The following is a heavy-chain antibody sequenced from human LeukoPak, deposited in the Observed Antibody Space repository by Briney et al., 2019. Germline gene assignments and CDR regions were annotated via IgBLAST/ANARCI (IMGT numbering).Heavy chain of an antibody. CDR2: INAGNGNT. CDR3: ARDGNVVVPAAGDDYYYYYYMDV. V-gene: IGHV1-3*03. J-gene: IGHJ6*03. Sequence: ASVKVSCKASGYTFTSYGISWVRQAPGQGLEWMGWINAGNGNTKYSQEFQGRVTITRDTSASTAYMELSSLRSEDMAVYYCARDGNVVVPAAGDDYYYYYYMDVWGKGTTVTVSS. CDR1: GYTFTSYG. D-gene: IGHD2-2*01.